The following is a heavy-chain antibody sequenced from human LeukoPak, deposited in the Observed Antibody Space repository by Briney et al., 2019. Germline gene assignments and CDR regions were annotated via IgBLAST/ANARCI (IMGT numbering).Heavy chain of an antibody. V-gene: IGHV4-39*02. CDR3: ARDTVAGTIYYYYYMDV. Sequence: SETLSLTCTVSGGSISSSSYYWGWIRQPPGKGLEWIGRIYYSGSTYYNPSLKSRVTISVDTSKNQFSLKLSSVTAADTAVYYCARDTVAGTIYYYYYMDVWGKGTTVTVSS. CDR2: IYYSGST. D-gene: IGHD6-19*01. CDR1: GGSISSSSYY. J-gene: IGHJ6*03.